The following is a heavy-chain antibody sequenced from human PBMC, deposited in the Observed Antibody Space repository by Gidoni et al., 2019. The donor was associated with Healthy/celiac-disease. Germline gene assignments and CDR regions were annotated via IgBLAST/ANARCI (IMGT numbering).Heavy chain of an antibody. Sequence: QVQLVESGVGVVQPGRSLTLSCAASGSTFRGYAMHWVSQAPGKGLEWVAVISYDGSNKYYADSVKGRFTISRDNSKNTLYLQMNSLRAEDTAVYYCARVGAWLPSDYWGQGTLVTVSS. V-gene: IGHV3-30*01. CDR1: GSTFRGYA. CDR2: ISYDGSNK. CDR3: ARVGAWLPSDY. D-gene: IGHD5-12*01. J-gene: IGHJ4*02.